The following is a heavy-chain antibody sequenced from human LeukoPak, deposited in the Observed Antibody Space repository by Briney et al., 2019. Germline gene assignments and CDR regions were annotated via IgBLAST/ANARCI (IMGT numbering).Heavy chain of an antibody. CDR1: GFTFSNYW. D-gene: IGHD4-17*01. Sequence: GGSLRLSCAASGFTFSNYWMHWVRQAPGKGLVWVSRINSDGSSTSYADSVKGRFTISRDNAKNTLYLQMNSLRSEDTAVYYCGRDLYGDDHTDYWGQGTLVTVSS. J-gene: IGHJ4*02. V-gene: IGHV3-74*01. CDR3: GRDLYGDDHTDY. CDR2: INSDGSST.